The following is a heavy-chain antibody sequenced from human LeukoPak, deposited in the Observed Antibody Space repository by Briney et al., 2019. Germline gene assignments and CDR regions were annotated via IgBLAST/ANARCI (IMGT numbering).Heavy chain of an antibody. V-gene: IGHV4-34*01. CDR3: ARVGRLRYFDWLAAFDY. J-gene: IGHJ4*02. CDR2: TNHSGST. CDR1: GGSFSGYY. D-gene: IGHD3-9*01. Sequence: SETLSLTCAVYGGSFSGYYWSWIRQPPGKGLEWIGETNHSGSTNYNPSLKSRVTISVDTSKNQFSLKLSSVTAADTAVYYCARVGRLRYFDWLAAFDYWGQGTLVTVSS.